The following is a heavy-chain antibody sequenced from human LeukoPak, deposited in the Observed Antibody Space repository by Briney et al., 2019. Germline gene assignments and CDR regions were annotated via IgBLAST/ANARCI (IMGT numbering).Heavy chain of an antibody. V-gene: IGHV4-4*09. CDR2: IYHSGRA. D-gene: IGHD2-21*02. J-gene: IGHJ4*02. Sequence: SVTLSLTCTVSGGSISGYYWSWIRQPPGKGLEWIGYIYHSGRANYNPSLRSRVTISVDTSKNQFSLKLSSVAAADTAVYYCARSYCGGDCYSGGGIVDYWGQGTLVTVSS. CDR1: GGSISGYY. CDR3: ARSYCGGDCYSGGGIVDY.